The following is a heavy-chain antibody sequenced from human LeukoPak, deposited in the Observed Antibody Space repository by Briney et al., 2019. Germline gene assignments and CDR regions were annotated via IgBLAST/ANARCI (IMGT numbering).Heavy chain of an antibody. D-gene: IGHD1-26*01. V-gene: IGHV1-24*01. CDR3: ATSGYSGSYWYFDY. CDR2: FDPEDGET. Sequence: GASVKVSCKASGYTFTGYYMHWVRQAPGQGLEWMGGFDPEDGETIYAQKFQGRVTMTEDTSTDTAYMELSSLRSEDTAVYYCATSGYSGSYWYFDYWGQGTLVTVSS. CDR1: GYTFTGYY. J-gene: IGHJ4*02.